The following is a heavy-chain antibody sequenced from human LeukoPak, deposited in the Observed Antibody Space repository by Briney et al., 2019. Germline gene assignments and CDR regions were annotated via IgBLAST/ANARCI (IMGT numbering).Heavy chain of an antibody. CDR3: ARGRLTYYDYVWGSYRYTAYFDY. D-gene: IGHD3-16*02. Sequence: PSETLSLTCAVYGGSFSGYYWSWIRQPPGKGLEWIGEINHSGSTNYNPSLKSRVTISVDTSKNQFSLKLSSVTAADTAVYYCARGRLTYYDYVWGSYRYTAYFDYWGQGTLATVSS. J-gene: IGHJ4*02. CDR2: INHSGST. CDR1: GGSFSGYY. V-gene: IGHV4-34*01.